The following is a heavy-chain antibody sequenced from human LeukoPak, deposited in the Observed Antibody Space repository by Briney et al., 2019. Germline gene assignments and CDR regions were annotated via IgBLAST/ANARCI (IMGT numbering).Heavy chain of an antibody. CDR3: ARHGTSGTNLNWFDP. V-gene: IGHV4-59*01. Sequence: SETLSLTCTVSGGSISSFYWSWIRQPPGKGLEWIGYINYSGSTNYNPSLKSRVTISVDASKNQFSLKLSSVPAADTAVYYCARHGTSGTNLNWFDPWGQGTLVTVSS. CDR2: INYSGST. D-gene: IGHD1-1*01. CDR1: GGSISSFY. J-gene: IGHJ5*02.